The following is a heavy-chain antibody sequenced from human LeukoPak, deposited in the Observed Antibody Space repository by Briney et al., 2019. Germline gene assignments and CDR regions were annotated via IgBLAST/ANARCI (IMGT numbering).Heavy chain of an antibody. D-gene: IGHD6-13*01. CDR2: ISWNSGSI. CDR3: AKLIAATGTAY. V-gene: IGHV3-9*01. J-gene: IGHJ4*02. CDR1: GFTFDDYA. Sequence: GGSLRLSCAASGFTFDDYAMHWVRQAPGRGLEWVSGISWNSGSIGYADSVKGRFTISRDNSKDTLYLQLSSLRAEDTAVYYCAKLIAATGTAYWGQGSLVTVSS.